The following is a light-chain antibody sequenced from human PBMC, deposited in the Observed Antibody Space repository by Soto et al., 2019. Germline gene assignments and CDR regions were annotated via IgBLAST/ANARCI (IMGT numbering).Light chain of an antibody. CDR1: QDVSNK. J-gene: IGKJ4*02. CDR3: QQDMRLLLT. Sequence: EMVVTQSPATLSLSPGERVTLSCRTSQDVSNKLAWYQQKPCQPPSLLIYDASTRATGTPARFSGSGSGTECTLAVSRLQSEGYACYFCQQDMRLLLTFGGGDKVEIQ. CDR2: DAS. V-gene: IGKV3D-15*01.